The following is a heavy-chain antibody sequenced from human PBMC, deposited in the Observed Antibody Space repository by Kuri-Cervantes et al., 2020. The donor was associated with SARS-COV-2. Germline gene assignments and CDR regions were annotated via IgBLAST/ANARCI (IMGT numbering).Heavy chain of an antibody. CDR3: ARHRKIRFLEWLSPFDY. Sequence: SETLSLTCTVSGYSISSGYYWGWIRQPPGKGLEWIGSIYHSGSTYYNPSLKSRVTISVDTSKNQFSLKLSSVTAADTAVYYCARHRKIRFLEWLSPFDYWGQGTLVTVS. V-gene: IGHV4-38-2*02. D-gene: IGHD3-3*01. CDR2: IYHSGST. CDR1: GYSISSGYY. J-gene: IGHJ4*02.